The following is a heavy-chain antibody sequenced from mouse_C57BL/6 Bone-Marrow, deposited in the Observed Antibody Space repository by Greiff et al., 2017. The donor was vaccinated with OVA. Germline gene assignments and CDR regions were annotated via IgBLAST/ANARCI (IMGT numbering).Heavy chain of an antibody. J-gene: IGHJ1*03. CDR3: TPLTRGYFDV. D-gene: IGHD1-3*01. Sequence: EVQLVESGGGLVQPGGSMKLSCVASGFTFSNYWMNWVRQSPEKGLEWVAQIRLKSDNYATHYAESVKGRFTISRDDSKSSVYLQMNNLRAEDTGIYYCTPLTRGYFDVWGTGTTVTVSS. V-gene: IGHV6-3*01. CDR1: GFTFSNYW. CDR2: IRLKSDNYAT.